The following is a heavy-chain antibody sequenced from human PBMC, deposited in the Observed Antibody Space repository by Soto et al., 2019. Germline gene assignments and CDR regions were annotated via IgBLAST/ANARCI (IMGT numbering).Heavy chain of an antibody. D-gene: IGHD2-15*01. Sequence: EVLLVESGGGLVKPGGSLRLSCAASGFTFSSYNMNWVRQAPGKGLEWVSSISSSSSYIYYADSVKGRSTISRDNAKNSLYLQMSSLRAEDTAVYYCARDQGLEGGVNWFDPWGQGTLVTVS. CDR3: ARDQGLEGGVNWFDP. CDR2: ISSSSSYI. CDR1: GFTFSSYN. V-gene: IGHV3-21*01. J-gene: IGHJ5*02.